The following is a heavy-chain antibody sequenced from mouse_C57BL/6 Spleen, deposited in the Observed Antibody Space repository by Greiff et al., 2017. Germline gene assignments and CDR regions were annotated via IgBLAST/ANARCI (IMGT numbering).Heavy chain of an antibody. CDR2: IDPETGGT. CDR3: TRRDYGSSYWYFDV. CDR1: GYTFTDYE. V-gene: IGHV1-15*01. D-gene: IGHD1-1*01. J-gene: IGHJ1*03. Sequence: VQLQQSGAELVRPGASVTLSCKASGYTFTDYEMHWVKQTPVHGLEWIGAIDPETGGTAYNQKFKGKAILTVDKSSSTAYMELRSLTSEDSAVYYCTRRDYGSSYWYFDVWGTGTTVTVSS.